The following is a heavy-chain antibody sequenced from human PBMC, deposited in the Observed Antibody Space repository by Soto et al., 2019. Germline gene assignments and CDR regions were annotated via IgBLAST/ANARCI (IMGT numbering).Heavy chain of an antibody. CDR2: ISYDGSNK. D-gene: IGHD3-3*01. J-gene: IGHJ5*02. CDR1: GFTFSSYG. CDR3: AKDTGGVYYDFWSGHSFGNWFDP. Sequence: GGSLRLSCAASGFTFSSYGMHWVRQAPGKGLEWVAVISYDGSNKYYADSVKGRFTISRDNSKNTLYLQMNSLRAEDTAVYYCAKDTGGVYYDFWSGHSFGNWFDPWGQGTLVTVSS. V-gene: IGHV3-30*18.